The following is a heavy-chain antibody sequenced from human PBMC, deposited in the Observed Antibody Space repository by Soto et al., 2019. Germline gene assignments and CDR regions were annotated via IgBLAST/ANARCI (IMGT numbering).Heavy chain of an antibody. CDR3: ARGEGYCSGGSCYFDP. J-gene: IGHJ5*02. CDR2: IYHSGST. CDR1: GGSISSHY. D-gene: IGHD2-15*01. Sequence: SETLSLTCTVSGGSISSHYWSWIRQPPGKGLEWIGYIYHSGSTNYNPSLKSRVTISVDRSKNQFSLKLSSVTAADTAVFYCARGEGYCSGGSCYFDPWGQGTLVTVSS. V-gene: IGHV4-59*11.